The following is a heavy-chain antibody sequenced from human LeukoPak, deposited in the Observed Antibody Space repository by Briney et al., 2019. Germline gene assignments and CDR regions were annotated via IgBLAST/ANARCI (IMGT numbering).Heavy chain of an antibody. CDR1: GYIFTSYY. CDR2: INPSGGST. V-gene: IGHV1-46*01. J-gene: IGHJ4*02. Sequence: ASVKVSCKASGYIFTSYYMHWVRQAPGQGLEGMGIINPSGGSTSYAQKFQGRVTMTRDTSTSTVYMELSSLRSEDTAVYYCARGAPEANIVVVVAATNLDYWGQGTLVTVSS. CDR3: ARGAPEANIVVVVAATNLDY. D-gene: IGHD2-15*01.